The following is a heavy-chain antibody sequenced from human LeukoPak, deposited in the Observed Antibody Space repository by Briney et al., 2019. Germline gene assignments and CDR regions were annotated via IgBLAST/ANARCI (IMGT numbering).Heavy chain of an antibody. V-gene: IGHV3-23*01. Sequence: PGGSLRLSCAASGFTFSSYWMSWARQAPGKGLEWVSAISGSGGSTYYADSVKGRFTISRDNSKNTLYLQMNSLRAEDTAVYYCAKATSSSWTKYWGQGTLVTVSS. CDR2: ISGSGGST. CDR3: AKATSSSWTKY. D-gene: IGHD6-13*01. CDR1: GFTFSSYW. J-gene: IGHJ4*02.